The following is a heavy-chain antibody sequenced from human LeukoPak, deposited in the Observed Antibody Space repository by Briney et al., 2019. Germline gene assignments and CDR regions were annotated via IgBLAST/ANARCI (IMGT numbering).Heavy chain of an antibody. CDR3: AAQYYYGSVYYFDY. J-gene: IGHJ4*02. CDR1: GFTFSSYE. Sequence: GGSLRLSCAASGFTFSSYEMNWVRQAPGKGLEWVSYISSSGSTIYYADSVKGRFTISRDNAKNSLYLQMNSVRAEDTAVYYCAAQYYYGSVYYFDYWGQGTLVTVSS. CDR2: ISSSGSTI. D-gene: IGHD3-10*01. V-gene: IGHV3-48*03.